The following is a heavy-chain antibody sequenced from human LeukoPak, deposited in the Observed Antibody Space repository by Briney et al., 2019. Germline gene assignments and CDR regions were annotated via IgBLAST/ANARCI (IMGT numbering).Heavy chain of an antibody. CDR1: GFTFSSYS. CDR3: ARDDLGMNAFDI. D-gene: IGHD7-27*01. J-gene: IGHJ3*02. CDR2: ISCSSSYI. V-gene: IGHV3-21*01. Sequence: GGSLRLSCAASGFTFSSYSMNWVRQAPGKGLEWVSSISCSSSYIYYADSVKGRFTISRDNAKNSLYLQMNSLRAEDTAVYYCARDDLGMNAFDIWGQGTMVTVSS.